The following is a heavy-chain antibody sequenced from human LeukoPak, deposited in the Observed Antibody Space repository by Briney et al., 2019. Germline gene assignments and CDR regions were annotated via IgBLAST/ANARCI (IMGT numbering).Heavy chain of an antibody. CDR1: GYTFGSYW. Sequence: GGSLRLSCAASGYTFGSYWMYWVRQAPGRGLEWVSSVDGGGGGTYYADSVKGRFTISRDNSKDTLYLQMNGLRAEDTAVYFCAKQSAGSAAWYSLHYDFWGQGTLVTVSS. D-gene: IGHD6-13*01. J-gene: IGHJ4*02. CDR2: VDGGGGGT. CDR3: AKQSAGSAAWYSLHYDF. V-gene: IGHV3-23*01.